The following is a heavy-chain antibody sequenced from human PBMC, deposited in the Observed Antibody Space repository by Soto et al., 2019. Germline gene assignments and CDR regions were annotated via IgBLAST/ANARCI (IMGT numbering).Heavy chain of an antibody. J-gene: IGHJ6*03. CDR2: ISAGGGNT. Sequence: EVHLLESGGGLVQPGGSLRLSCAASGFSFNIYAMKWVRQAPGKGLECVSAISAGGGNTYYADAVKGRFTISRDNSKNTLYLQMNSLRADDTAVYYCAKAPTYDYYYYRGVWGKGTTVTVSS. CDR3: AKAPTYDYYYYRGV. V-gene: IGHV3-23*01. CDR1: GFSFNIYA.